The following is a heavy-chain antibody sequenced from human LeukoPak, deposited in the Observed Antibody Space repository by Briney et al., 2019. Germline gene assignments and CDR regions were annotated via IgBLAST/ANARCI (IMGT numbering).Heavy chain of an antibody. CDR3: ARDRAPTHYYGSGSYYAY. CDR1: GYTFTSYD. J-gene: IGHJ4*02. V-gene: IGHV1-8*01. Sequence: ASVKVSCKASGYTFTSYDINWVRQATGQGLEWMGWMNPNSGNTGYAQKFQGRVAMTRNTSITTAYMELSSLRSEDTAVYYCARDRAPTHYYGSGSYYAYWGQGTLVTVSS. CDR2: MNPNSGNT. D-gene: IGHD3-10*01.